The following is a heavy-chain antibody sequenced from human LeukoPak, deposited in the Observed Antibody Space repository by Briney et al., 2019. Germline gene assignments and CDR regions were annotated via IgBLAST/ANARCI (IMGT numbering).Heavy chain of an antibody. J-gene: IGHJ5*02. D-gene: IGHD3-22*01. CDR1: GGSVSSGISY. Sequence: SETLSLTCSVSGGSVSSGISYWGWIRQPPGKGLEWIGSIYYSGITYYDPSLKSRVTISVDTSKNQFSLKLSSVTAADTAVYFCARQRGYHYDSTTNRFSDLWGQGTRVTVSS. V-gene: IGHV4-39*01. CDR3: ARQRGYHYDSTTNRFSDL. CDR2: IYYSGIT.